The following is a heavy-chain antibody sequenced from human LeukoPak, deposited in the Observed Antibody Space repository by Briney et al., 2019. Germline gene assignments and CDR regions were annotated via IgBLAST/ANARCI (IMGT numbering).Heavy chain of an antibody. V-gene: IGHV4-4*07. CDR3: AAYGSGGNYFDY. D-gene: IGHD3-10*01. J-gene: IGHJ4*02. CDR2: IFTSGST. CDR1: GGSISDYY. Sequence: SETLSLTCTVSGGSISDYYWSWIRQPAGKGLEWIGRIFTSGSTNYNPSLKGRVTISIDTSKNQFSLKVTSVTAADTAVYYCAAYGSGGNYFDYWGQGALVTVSS.